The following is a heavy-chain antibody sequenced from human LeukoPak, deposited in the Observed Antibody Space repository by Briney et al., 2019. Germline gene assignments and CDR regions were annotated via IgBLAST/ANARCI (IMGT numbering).Heavy chain of an antibody. J-gene: IGHJ1*01. D-gene: IGHD3-22*01. CDR2: IYWDDDK. CDR1: GFSLSTSGVG. V-gene: IGHV2-5*02. CDR3: AQAKLYDYYDSSGPAEYFQH. Sequence: KESGPTLVKPTQTLTLTCTFSGFSLSTSGVGVGWSRQPPGKALEWLALIYWDDDKRYSPSLKSRLTITKDTSKNQVVLTMTNMDPVDTATYYCAQAKLYDYYDSSGPAEYFQHWGQGTLVTVSS.